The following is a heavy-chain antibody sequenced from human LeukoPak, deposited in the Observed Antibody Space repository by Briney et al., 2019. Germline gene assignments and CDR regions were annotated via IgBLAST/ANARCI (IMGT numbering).Heavy chain of an antibody. CDR3: AKKYGRGTTSGPATSMDV. J-gene: IGHJ6*02. V-gene: IGHV3-15*07. Sequence: PGGSLRLSCAASGFPFDNAWMNWIRQTPGKGLEWVGHIKSKSDGGAPAHAAPVKGRFTISRDNSKNTLYLQMNSLRAEDTAVYYCAKKYGRGTTSGPATSMDVWGQGTTVTVSS. D-gene: IGHD3-10*02. CDR1: GFPFDNAW. CDR2: IKSKSDGGAP.